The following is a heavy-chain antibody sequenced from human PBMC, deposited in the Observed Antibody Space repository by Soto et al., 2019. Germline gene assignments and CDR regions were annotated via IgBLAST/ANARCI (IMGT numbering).Heavy chain of an antibody. Sequence: SETLSLTCTVSGDSVSRGDYYWSWIRQPPGKGLEWIGYIYYSGSTNYNPSLKSRVSISLDTSKNQFSLRLTSVTAADTAVYYCARIPVDTYMINSFDSWGQGTLVTVCS. CDR1: GDSVSRGDYY. J-gene: IGHJ5*01. CDR2: IYYSGST. CDR3: ARIPVDTYMINSFDS. D-gene: IGHD5-18*01. V-gene: IGHV4-61*08.